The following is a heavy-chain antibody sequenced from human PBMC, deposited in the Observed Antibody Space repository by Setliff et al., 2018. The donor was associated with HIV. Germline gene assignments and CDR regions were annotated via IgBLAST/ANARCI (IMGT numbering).Heavy chain of an antibody. Sequence: GESLKISCKGSGYSFTSYWIGWGRQMPGKGLEWMGIIYPGDSDTRYSPSFQGQVTISADKTISTAYLQWSRLKTSDTAMYYCARQNYDFWSGYYNAGAFDNWGQGTMVTVSS. J-gene: IGHJ3*02. CDR3: ARQNYDFWSGYYNAGAFDN. CDR2: IYPGDSDT. V-gene: IGHV5-51*01. D-gene: IGHD3-3*01. CDR1: GYSFTSYW.